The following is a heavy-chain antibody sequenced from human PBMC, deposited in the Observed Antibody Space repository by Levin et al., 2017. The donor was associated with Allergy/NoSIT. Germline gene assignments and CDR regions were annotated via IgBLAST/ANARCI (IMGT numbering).Heavy chain of an antibody. J-gene: IGHJ6*02. CDR3: ARDGNYYDSSGYYNYGMDV. CDR2: IYYSGST. V-gene: IGHV4-59*01. CDR1: GGSISSYY. D-gene: IGHD3-22*01. Sequence: SETLSLTCTVSGGSISSYYWSWIRQPPGKGLEWIGYIYYSGSTNYNPSLKSRVTISVDTSKNQFSLKLSSVTAADTAVYYCARDGNYYDSSGYYNYGMDVWGQGTTVTVSS.